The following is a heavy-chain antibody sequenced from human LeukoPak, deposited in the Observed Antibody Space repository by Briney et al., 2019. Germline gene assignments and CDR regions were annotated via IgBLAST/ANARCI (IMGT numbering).Heavy chain of an antibody. V-gene: IGHV3-11*04. CDR3: ASMRWYYDFWSGYWRDYYYMDV. Sequence: GGSLRLSCAASGFTFSDYYMSWIRQAPGKGLEWVSYISSSGSTIYYADSVKGRFTISRDNAKNSLYLQMNSLRAEDTAVYYCASMRWYYDFWSGYWRDYYYMDVWGKGTTVTVSS. CDR1: GFTFSDYY. D-gene: IGHD3-3*01. J-gene: IGHJ6*03. CDR2: ISSSGSTI.